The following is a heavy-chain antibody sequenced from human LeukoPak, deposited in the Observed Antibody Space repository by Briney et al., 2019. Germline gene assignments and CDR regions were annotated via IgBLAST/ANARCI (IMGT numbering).Heavy chain of an antibody. D-gene: IGHD6-19*01. CDR2: IWYDGSNK. J-gene: IGHJ6*02. Sequence: PGRSLRLSCAASGFTFSSYGMHWVRQAPGKGLEWVAVIWYDGSNKYYADSVKGRFTISRDNSKNTLYLQMNSLRAEDTAVYYCARDSVAVAGYYYYGMDVWGQGTTVTASS. V-gene: IGHV3-33*01. CDR3: ARDSVAVAGYYYYGMDV. CDR1: GFTFSSYG.